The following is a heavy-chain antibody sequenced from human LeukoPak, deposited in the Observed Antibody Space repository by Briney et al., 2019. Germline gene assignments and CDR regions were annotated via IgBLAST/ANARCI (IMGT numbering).Heavy chain of an antibody. J-gene: IGHJ4*02. CDR1: GFTFDDYG. Sequence: GGSLRLSCAASGFTFDDYGMSWVRQAPGKGLEWVSGINWNGGSTGYADSVKGRFAISRDNAKNSLYLQMNSLRAEDTALYYCARGGWVGYYDRGYFDYWGQGTLVTVSS. D-gene: IGHD3-22*01. CDR2: INWNGGST. CDR3: ARGGWVGYYDRGYFDY. V-gene: IGHV3-20*04.